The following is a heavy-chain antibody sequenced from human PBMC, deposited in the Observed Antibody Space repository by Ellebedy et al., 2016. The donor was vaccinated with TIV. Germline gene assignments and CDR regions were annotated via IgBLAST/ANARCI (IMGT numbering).Heavy chain of an antibody. Sequence: ASEKVSCXASGGTFSSYAISWVRQAPGQGLEWMGWISAYNGNTNYAQKLQGRVTMTTDTSTSTAYMELRSLRSDDTAVYYCARQWLGGEIDYWGQGTLVTVSS. J-gene: IGHJ4*02. D-gene: IGHD6-19*01. CDR1: GGTFSSYA. CDR3: ARQWLGGEIDY. V-gene: IGHV1-18*01. CDR2: ISAYNGNT.